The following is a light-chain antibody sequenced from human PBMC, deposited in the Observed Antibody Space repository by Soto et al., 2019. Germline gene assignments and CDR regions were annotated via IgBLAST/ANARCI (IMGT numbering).Light chain of an antibody. CDR3: QQYGDSRT. J-gene: IGKJ1*01. CDR1: QSVASRN. Sequence: EIVLTQSPGTLSLSPGERATLSCRASQSVASRNLAWYQQKSGQAPRLLIYGASSRAIHTPDRFSGSGSGTDFTLTISGLEPEDFAVYYCQQYGDSRTFGQGTKVDIK. V-gene: IGKV3-20*01. CDR2: GAS.